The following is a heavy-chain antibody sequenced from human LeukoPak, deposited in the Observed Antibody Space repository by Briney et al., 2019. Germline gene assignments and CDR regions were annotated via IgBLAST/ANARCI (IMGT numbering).Heavy chain of an antibody. J-gene: IGHJ5*02. Sequence: GGSLRLSCTASAFTFGDYCMSWFRQAPGKGLEWVGFIRSKAYGGTTEFAASVEGRFTISRDDSKSIAYLQMNSLKTEDTAVYYCARGPSSVGRTNGWFDPWGQGTLVTVSS. CDR1: AFTFGDYC. V-gene: IGHV3-49*03. CDR3: ARGPSSVGRTNGWFDP. CDR2: IRSKAYGGTT. D-gene: IGHD2-8*01.